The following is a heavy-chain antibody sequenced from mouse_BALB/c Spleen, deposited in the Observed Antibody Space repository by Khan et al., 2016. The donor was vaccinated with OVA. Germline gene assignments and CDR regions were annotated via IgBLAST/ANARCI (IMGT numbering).Heavy chain of an antibody. CDR2: INTYTGEP. CDR1: GYTFTNYG. V-gene: IGHV9-3-1*01. CDR3: ARRYDYDDMDY. Sequence: QIQLVQSGPELKKPGETVKISCKASGYTFTNYGMNWVKQAPGKGLKWMGWINTYTGEPTYADDFKGRFAFSLETSASTAYLQINNLKNEDTATYFCARRYDYDDMDYWGQGTSVTVSS. J-gene: IGHJ4*01.